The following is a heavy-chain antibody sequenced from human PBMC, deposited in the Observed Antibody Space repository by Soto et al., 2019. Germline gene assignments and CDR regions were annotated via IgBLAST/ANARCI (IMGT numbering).Heavy chain of an antibody. Sequence: GGSLRLSCAASGFTFNSYVMTWVRQAPGEGLEWVSSISRSGRGSAYYADSVKGRFTISRDNSENTLFLQMNNLRDEDTALYYCARGSYIDSSEYWVANLPFDNWDLGTLVTVSS. CDR1: GFTFNSYV. CDR2: ISRSGRGSA. D-gene: IGHD3-22*01. V-gene: IGHV3-23*01. J-gene: IGHJ4*02. CDR3: ARGSYIDSSEYWVANLPFDN.